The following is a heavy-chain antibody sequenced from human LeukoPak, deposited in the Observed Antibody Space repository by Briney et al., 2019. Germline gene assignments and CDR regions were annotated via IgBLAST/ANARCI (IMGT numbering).Heavy chain of an antibody. J-gene: IGHJ4*02. D-gene: IGHD3-10*02. CDR1: GFSFSTCA. V-gene: IGHV3-23*01. CDR3: AKDVRGYNRSFDY. Sequence: PGGSLRLSCAASGFSFSTCAMNWVRQAPGKGLEWVSAISGSGSNTYYADSVKGRFTISRDNSKNTLYLQMNSLGAEDTALYYCAKDVRGYNRSFDYWGQGTLVTVSS. CDR2: ISGSGSNT.